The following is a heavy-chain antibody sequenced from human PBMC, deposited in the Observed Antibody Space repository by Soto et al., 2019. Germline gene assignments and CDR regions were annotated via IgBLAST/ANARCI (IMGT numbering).Heavy chain of an antibody. V-gene: IGHV1-69*06. CDR1: GGIFNRYA. Sequence: GASVKVSCKASGGIFNRYAIGWVRQAPGQGLEWMGGIIPMFGTTNCAQKFQGRVTITADKFTSTAYMDLSSLRSEDTAVYYCARDRAERYYGSGSQYIHSFDYWGQGTLVTVSS. CDR2: IIPMFGTT. D-gene: IGHD3-10*01. J-gene: IGHJ4*02. CDR3: ARDRAERYYGSGSQYIHSFDY.